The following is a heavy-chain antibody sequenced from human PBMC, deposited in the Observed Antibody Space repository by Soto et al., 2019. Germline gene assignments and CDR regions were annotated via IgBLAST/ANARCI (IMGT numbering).Heavy chain of an antibody. Sequence: EVQLEQSGGGLVQPGGSLSLCCAVSGFRVGDYYMAWVRQTPGTGLEWVSVMFSGGTTYYTDSVEGRFTISRHNSNNTLCLGMNSLRPEDTAVYYCARGGPGSSVYFDHWGQGTLVTVSS. V-gene: IGHV3-53*04. D-gene: IGHD6-6*01. J-gene: IGHJ4*02. CDR2: MFSGGTT. CDR1: GFRVGDYY. CDR3: ARGGPGSSVYFDH.